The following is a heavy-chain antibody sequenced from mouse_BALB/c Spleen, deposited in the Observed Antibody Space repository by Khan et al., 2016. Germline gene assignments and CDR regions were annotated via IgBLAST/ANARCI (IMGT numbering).Heavy chain of an antibody. J-gene: IGHJ3*01. CDR1: GFTFSSYS. V-gene: IGHV5-6*01. D-gene: IGHD4-1*01. Sequence: EVELVESGGDLVKPGGSLKLSCAASGFTFSSYSMSWVHQTPDKRLEWVATISSGGDYTYYPDNVKGRFTISRDNANNTLYLQMSRLKSEDTAMYFCASHLTGSVAYWGQGTLVTVSA. CDR3: ASHLTGSVAY. CDR2: ISSGGDYT.